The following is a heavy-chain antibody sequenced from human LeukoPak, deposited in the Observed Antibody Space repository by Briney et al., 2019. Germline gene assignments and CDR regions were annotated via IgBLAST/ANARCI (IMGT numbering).Heavy chain of an antibody. D-gene: IGHD2-21*02. Sequence: KTGGSLRLSCGASGFTFSRYSMNWVRQAPGKGLEWVSSISSSGGYIYYADSVKGRFTISRDNAKNSLYLQMNSLRAEDTAVYYCASRNQYCGGDCFWAFDIWGQGTMVTVSS. J-gene: IGHJ3*02. V-gene: IGHV3-21*01. CDR2: ISSSGGYI. CDR3: ASRNQYCGGDCFWAFDI. CDR1: GFTFSRYS.